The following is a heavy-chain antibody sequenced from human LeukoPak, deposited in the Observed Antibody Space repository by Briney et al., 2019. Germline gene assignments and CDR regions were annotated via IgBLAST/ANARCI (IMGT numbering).Heavy chain of an antibody. CDR3: AKFRGVIITSWFDP. CDR1: GFTFDDYG. D-gene: IGHD3-10*01. Sequence: TGGSLRLSCAASGFTFDDYGMSWVRQTPGKGLEWVSVISGTGGSTYYADSVKGRFTISRDNSKNTLYLQMNSLRAEDTAVYYCAKFRGVIITSWFDPWGQGTLVTVSS. J-gene: IGHJ5*02. CDR2: ISGTGGST. V-gene: IGHV3-23*01.